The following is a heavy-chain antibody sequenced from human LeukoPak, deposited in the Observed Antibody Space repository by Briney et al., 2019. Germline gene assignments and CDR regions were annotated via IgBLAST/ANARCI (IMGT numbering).Heavy chain of an antibody. Sequence: PSETLSLTCTVSGGSISSYYWSWIRQPPGKGLEWIGYIYYSGSTNYNPSLKSRVTISVDRSKNQFSLKLSSVTAADTAVYYCARGEAPRGAFDIWGQRTMVTGSS. V-gene: IGHV4-59*12. J-gene: IGHJ3*02. CDR1: GGSISSYY. CDR3: ARGEAPRGAFDI. CDR2: IYYSGST.